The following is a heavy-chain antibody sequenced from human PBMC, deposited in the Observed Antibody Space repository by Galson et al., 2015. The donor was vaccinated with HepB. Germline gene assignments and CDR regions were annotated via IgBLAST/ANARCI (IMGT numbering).Heavy chain of an antibody. CDR2: IKEDGSEK. D-gene: IGHD3-10*01. CDR1: GFTFGSYW. V-gene: IGHV3-7*03. Sequence: SLRLSCAASGFTFGSYWMTWVRQAPGEGLERVANIKEDGSEKYYVDSVKGRFTISRDNARKSMYLQMNSLRVEDTAVYYCARDPWFYEYWGQGTLVTVSS. CDR3: ARDPWFYEY. J-gene: IGHJ4*02.